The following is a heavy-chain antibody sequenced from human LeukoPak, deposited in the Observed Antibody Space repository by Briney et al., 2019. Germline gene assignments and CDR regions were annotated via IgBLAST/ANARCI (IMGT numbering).Heavy chain of an antibody. Sequence: SETLSLTCTVSGGSISSGDYYWSWIRQPPGKGLEWIGYIYYSGSTYYNPSLKSRVTISVDTSKNQSSLKLSSVTAADTAVYYCARGAVVVPAAIWGQGTMVTVSS. CDR1: GGSISSGDYY. CDR3: ARGAVVVPAAI. CDR2: IYYSGST. V-gene: IGHV4-30-4*08. J-gene: IGHJ3*02. D-gene: IGHD2-2*01.